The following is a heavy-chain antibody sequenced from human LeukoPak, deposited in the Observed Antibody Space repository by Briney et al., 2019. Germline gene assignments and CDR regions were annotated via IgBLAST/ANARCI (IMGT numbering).Heavy chain of an antibody. CDR1: GFTFSSYA. CDR2: VTANGLGT. J-gene: IGHJ4*02. D-gene: IGHD1-1*01. V-gene: IGHV3-64*04. CDR3: ASGTDGNKPATDS. Sequence: GGSLRLSCSASGFTFSSYALHWVRQAPGKGLEYVSAVTANGLGTYYADSVKGRFTISRDNAKNSLYLQMNSLRAEDTAVYYCASGTDGNKPATDSWGQGTLVTVSS.